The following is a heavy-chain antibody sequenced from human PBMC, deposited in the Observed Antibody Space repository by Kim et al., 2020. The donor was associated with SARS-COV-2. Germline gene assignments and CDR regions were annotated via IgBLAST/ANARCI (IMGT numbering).Heavy chain of an antibody. J-gene: IGHJ4*02. V-gene: IGHV4-39*01. Sequence: YNPSLRSRVTMSVDTSKNQFSLKLNSVTAADTAVYYCASLRGYSYGYVDQWGQGTLVTVSS. D-gene: IGHD5-18*01. CDR3: ASLRGYSYGYVDQ.